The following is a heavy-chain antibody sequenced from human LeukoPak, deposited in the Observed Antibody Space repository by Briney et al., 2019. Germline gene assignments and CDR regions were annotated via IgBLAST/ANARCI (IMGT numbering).Heavy chain of an antibody. V-gene: IGHV4-30-2*01. J-gene: IGHJ6*02. CDR2: IYHSGST. CDR3: AREETYDFWSRSMDV. Sequence: SQTLSLTCAVSGGSISSGGYSWSWIRQPPGKGLEWIGYIYHSGSTYYNPSLKSRVTISVDRSKNQFSLKLSSVTAADTAVYYCAREETYDFWSRSMDVWGQGTTVTVSS. CDR1: GGSISSGGYS. D-gene: IGHD3-3*01.